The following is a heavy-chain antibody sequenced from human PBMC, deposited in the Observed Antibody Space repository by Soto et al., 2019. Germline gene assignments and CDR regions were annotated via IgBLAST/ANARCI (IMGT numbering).Heavy chain of an antibody. J-gene: IGHJ5*02. V-gene: IGHV4-34*01. CDR3: ARERGRYCSVEICYPFGA. Sequence: TLAPTCNVYGGAFRGYYWRWIRQPPGKGLEGLGEINDSGRTNYNPSLKSRITISLDTSKKEISLRLSSVTAADTAVYYCARERGRYCSVEICYPFGAGGQGALVTVS. CDR2: INDSGRT. CDR1: GGAFRGYY. D-gene: IGHD2-15*01.